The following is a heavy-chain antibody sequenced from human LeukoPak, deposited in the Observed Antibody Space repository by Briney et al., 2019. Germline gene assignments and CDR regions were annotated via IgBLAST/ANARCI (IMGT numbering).Heavy chain of an antibody. D-gene: IGHD3-22*01. CDR3: ARVKSANYYDSSGYIDY. Sequence: SETLSLTCAVYGGSFSGYYWGWIRQPPGKGLEWIGSIYYSGSTYYNPSLKSRVTISVDTSKNQFSLKLSSVTAADTAVYYCARVKSANYYDSSGYIDYWGQGTLVTVSS. V-gene: IGHV4-34*01. CDR1: GGSFSGYY. CDR2: IYYSGST. J-gene: IGHJ4*02.